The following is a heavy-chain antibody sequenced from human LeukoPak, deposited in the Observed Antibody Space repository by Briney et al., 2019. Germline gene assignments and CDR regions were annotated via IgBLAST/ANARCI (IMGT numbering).Heavy chain of an antibody. D-gene: IGHD3-22*01. CDR3: AKDVYYYDSSGYPDY. J-gene: IGHJ4*02. CDR1: GFTFSSYA. CDR2: ISGSGGST. V-gene: IGHV3-23*01. Sequence: GGSLRLSCAASGFTFSSYAMSWVRQAPGKGLEWVSAISGSGGSTYYADSVKGRFTISRDNSKYTLYLQMNSLRAEDTAVYYCAKDVYYYDSSGYPDYWGQGTLVTVSS.